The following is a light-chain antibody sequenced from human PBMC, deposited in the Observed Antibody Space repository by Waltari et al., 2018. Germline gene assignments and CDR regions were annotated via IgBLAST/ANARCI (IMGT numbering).Light chain of an antibody. Sequence: EMTQSPDSLPVSLGERATINCKSSQSVLYNFNNKNYLAWFQLKPGQPPKLLIRWAATREPGVPDRFRGSGSGTDVTLTISSLQTEDVAVYYCQQYLTLPYSFGQGTKLEIK. CDR1: QSVLYNFNNKNY. V-gene: IGKV4-1*01. CDR2: WAA. J-gene: IGKJ2*03. CDR3: QQYLTLPYS.